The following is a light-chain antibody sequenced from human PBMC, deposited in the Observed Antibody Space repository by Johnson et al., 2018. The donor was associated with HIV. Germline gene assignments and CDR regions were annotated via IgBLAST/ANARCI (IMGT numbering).Light chain of an antibody. CDR1: SSNIEDNY. J-gene: IGLJ1*01. V-gene: IGLV1-51*01. Sequence: QSVLTQPPSVSAASGQKVDISCSGGSSNIEDNYVSWYQQLPHTAPRLLISDNNKRPSGIPDRFSGSKSGTSATLGITGLQTGDEGDYYCGTWDSSLSTYVVGTGTKVTVL. CDR2: DNN. CDR3: GTWDSSLSTYV.